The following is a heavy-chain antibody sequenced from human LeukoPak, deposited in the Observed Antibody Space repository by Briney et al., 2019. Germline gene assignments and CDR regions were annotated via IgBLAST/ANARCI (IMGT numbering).Heavy chain of an antibody. J-gene: IGHJ5*02. CDR3: AKDQYDFWSGYPGGSWFDP. V-gene: IGHV3-30*02. D-gene: IGHD3-3*01. CDR1: GFTFSSYG. CDR2: IRYDGSNK. Sequence: VGSLRLSCAASGFTFSSYGMQWGRQAPGKGLEWVAFIRYDGSNKYYADSVKGRFTISRDNSKNTLYLQMNSLRAEDTAVYYCAKDQYDFWSGYPGGSWFDPWGQGTLVTVSS.